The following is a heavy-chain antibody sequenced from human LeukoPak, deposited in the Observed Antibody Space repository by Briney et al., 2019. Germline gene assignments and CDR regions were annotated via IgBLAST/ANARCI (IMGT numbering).Heavy chain of an antibody. CDR3: ARDSGSGSNDY. J-gene: IGHJ4*02. Sequence: ASVKVSCKASGYTFTSYAIHWVRQAPGQRLEWMGWISAGNGNTKYSQNFQGRVTFISDTSATTAFMELSSLRSEDAAVYYCARDSGSGSNDYWGQGTLVTVSS. D-gene: IGHD1-26*01. V-gene: IGHV1-3*01. CDR1: GYTFTSYA. CDR2: ISAGNGNT.